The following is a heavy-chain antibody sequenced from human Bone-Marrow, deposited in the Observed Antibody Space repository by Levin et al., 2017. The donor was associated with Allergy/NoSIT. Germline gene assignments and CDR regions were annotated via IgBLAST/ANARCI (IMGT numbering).Heavy chain of an antibody. V-gene: IGHV3-30*03. CDR3: ARPHTASGGWYFDL. D-gene: IGHD2-8*02. CDR2: IVYDGDKK. CDR1: GFPFSTFA. J-gene: IGHJ2*01. Sequence: GGSLRLSCAGSGFPFSTFAMHWVRQAPGKGLEWVAVIVYDGDKKYYADSVKGRFTISRDNSNNTVYLQMNSLRDEDTAVYFCARPHTASGGWYFDLWGRGTLVAVSS.